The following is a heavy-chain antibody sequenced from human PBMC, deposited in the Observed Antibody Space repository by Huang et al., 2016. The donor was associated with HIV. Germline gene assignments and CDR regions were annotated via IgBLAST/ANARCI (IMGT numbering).Heavy chain of an antibody. V-gene: IGHV4-39*01. CDR3: ARHGMDSSSPYY. J-gene: IGHJ4*02. Sequence: QLQLQESGPGLVKPSETLSLTCTVSGGSISSTTYYWGWIRQPPGKGLGWVGGIYYSGSTYYNPSLKRRVPISVDTSKNQFSLNLSSVTAADAAVYYCARHGMDSSSPYYWGQGTLVTVSS. CDR1: GGSISSTTYY. D-gene: IGHD6-6*01. CDR2: IYYSGST.